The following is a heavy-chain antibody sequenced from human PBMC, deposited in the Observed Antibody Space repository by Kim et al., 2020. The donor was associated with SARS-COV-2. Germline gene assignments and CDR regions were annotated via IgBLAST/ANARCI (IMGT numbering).Heavy chain of an antibody. Sequence: ASVKVSCKASGYTFTSYAMHWVRQAPGQRLEWMGWINAGNGNTKYSQKFQGRVTITRDTSASTAYMELSSLRSEDTAVYYCARAITMVRGVIISPGDYWGQGTLVTVSS. V-gene: IGHV1-3*01. CDR3: ARAITMVRGVIISPGDY. J-gene: IGHJ4*02. CDR2: INAGNGNT. CDR1: GYTFTSYA. D-gene: IGHD3-10*01.